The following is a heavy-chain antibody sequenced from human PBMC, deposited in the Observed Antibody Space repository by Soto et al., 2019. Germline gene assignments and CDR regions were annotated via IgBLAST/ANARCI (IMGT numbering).Heavy chain of an antibody. CDR2: ISSSSSYI. CDR3: ARDGSVPAAMADYYYYYYMDV. Sequence: GGSLRLSCAASGFTFSSYSMNWVRQAPGKGLEWASSISSSSSYIYYADSVKGRFTISRDNAKNSLYLQMNSLRAEDTAVYYCARDGSVPAAMADYYYYYYMDVWGKGTTVTVSS. CDR1: GFTFSSYS. J-gene: IGHJ6*03. D-gene: IGHD2-2*01. V-gene: IGHV3-21*01.